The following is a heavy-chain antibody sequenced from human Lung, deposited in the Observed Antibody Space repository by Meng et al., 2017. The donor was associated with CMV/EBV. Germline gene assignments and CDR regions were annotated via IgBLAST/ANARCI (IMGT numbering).Heavy chain of an antibody. V-gene: IGHV3-23*03. Sequence: GESLKISCSASGFTFSNYAMTWVRQAPGKGLEWVSLIYIGGSSTYYADSVKGRFTVSRDDSKNTLYLQMNSLRAEDTAVYYCAKCYCVYCGSSGGDYWGQGXLVTVSS. D-gene: IGHD2-2*01. CDR3: AKCYCVYCGSSGGDY. J-gene: IGHJ4*02. CDR1: GFTFSNYA. CDR2: IYIGGSST.